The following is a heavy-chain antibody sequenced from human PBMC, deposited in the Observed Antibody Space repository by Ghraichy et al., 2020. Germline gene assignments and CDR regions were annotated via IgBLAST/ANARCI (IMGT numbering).Heavy chain of an antibody. CDR1: GFTFSSYD. CDR3: ARVPSSGYYYYFDY. J-gene: IGHJ4*02. D-gene: IGHD3-22*01. CDR2: IWYDGSNE. Sequence: SCAASGFTFSSYDMHWVRQAPGKGLEWVAVIWYDGSNEYSADSVKGRFTISRDNSKNTLYLQMNSLRAEDTAVYYCARVPSSGYYYYFDYWGQGTLVTVSS. V-gene: IGHV3-33*01.